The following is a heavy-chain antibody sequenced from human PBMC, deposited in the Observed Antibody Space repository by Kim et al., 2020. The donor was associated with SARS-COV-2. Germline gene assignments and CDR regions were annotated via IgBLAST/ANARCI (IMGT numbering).Heavy chain of an antibody. Sequence: GGSLRLSCAASGFTVSSYCMRWVRQAPGKGLEWVSALYSGDNTYYADSVKGRFTVSRDNSKNTLYLQMNSLRAEDTAVYYCARDRYTSGQTFDIWGQGTVVTVSS. J-gene: IGHJ3*02. CDR1: GFTVSSYC. CDR3: ARDRYTSGQTFDI. D-gene: IGHD3-22*01. CDR2: LYSGDNT. V-gene: IGHV3-66*01.